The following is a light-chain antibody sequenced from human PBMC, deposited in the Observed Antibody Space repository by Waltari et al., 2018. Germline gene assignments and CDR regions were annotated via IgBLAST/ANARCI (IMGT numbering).Light chain of an antibody. CDR3: QQYYSSIT. CDR2: WAS. Sequence: DIVLTQSPDSLSVSLGARATINCKSSQTLFYSANSKNYLGWFQQKPDHPPKLLLYWASTRASGVPDRFSGSGSETDFTLTISSLQADDVAVYYCQQYYSSITFGQGTRLEIK. V-gene: IGKV4-1*01. J-gene: IGKJ5*01. CDR1: QTLFYSANSKNY.